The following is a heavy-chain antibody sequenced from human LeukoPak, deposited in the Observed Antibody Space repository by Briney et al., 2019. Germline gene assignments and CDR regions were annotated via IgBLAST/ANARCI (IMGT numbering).Heavy chain of an antibody. CDR1: GYSFTYYW. J-gene: IGHJ3*02. D-gene: IGHD3-9*01. Sequence: GESLKISCKGSGYSFTYYWIGWVRQVPGKGLEWMGIIYPADSDTRYSPSFQGQVTISADKSISTAYLQWSSLKASDTAMYYCASRTIFDAFDIWSQGTMVTVSS. V-gene: IGHV5-51*01. CDR2: IYPADSDT. CDR3: ASRTIFDAFDI.